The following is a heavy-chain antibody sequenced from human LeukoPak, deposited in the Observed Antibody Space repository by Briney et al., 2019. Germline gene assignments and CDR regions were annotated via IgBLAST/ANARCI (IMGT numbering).Heavy chain of an antibody. D-gene: IGHD1-1*01. V-gene: IGHV3-74*01. CDR2: LNGDGSST. Sequence: PGGSLRLSCAASGFTFSSYWMHWVRQVPGKGLVWVSRLNGDGSSTTYADSVKGRFTISRDNAKNTLYLQMNSPRAEDTAVYYCVRSLNGDTDYWGHGTLVTVSS. CDR1: GFTFSSYW. CDR3: VRSLNGDTDY. J-gene: IGHJ4*01.